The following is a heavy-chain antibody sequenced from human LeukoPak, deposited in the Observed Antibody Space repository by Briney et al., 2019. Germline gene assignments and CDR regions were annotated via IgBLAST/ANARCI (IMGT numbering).Heavy chain of an antibody. Sequence: GASVKVSCKVSGYTLTELSMHWVRQAPGKGLEWMGGFDPEDGETIYAQKFQGRVTMTEDTSTDTAYMELSSLRSEDTAVYYCATRLVRYFDWLFDYWGQGTLVTVSS. CDR3: ATRLVRYFDWLFDY. CDR2: FDPEDGET. J-gene: IGHJ4*02. V-gene: IGHV1-24*01. D-gene: IGHD3-9*01. CDR1: GYTLTELS.